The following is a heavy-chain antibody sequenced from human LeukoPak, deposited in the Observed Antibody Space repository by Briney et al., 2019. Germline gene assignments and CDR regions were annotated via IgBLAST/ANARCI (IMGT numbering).Heavy chain of an antibody. CDR3: ARSRHYYGSGSYYYYGMDV. D-gene: IGHD3-10*01. CDR2: ISSSSSYI. J-gene: IGHJ6*04. Sequence: GGSLRLSCAASGFTFSSYSMNWVRQAPGKWLEWVSSISSSSSYIYYADSVKGRFTISRDNAKNSLCLQMNSLRAEDTAVYYCARSRHYYGSGSYYYYGMDVWGKGTTVTVSS. V-gene: IGHV3-21*01. CDR1: GFTFSSYS.